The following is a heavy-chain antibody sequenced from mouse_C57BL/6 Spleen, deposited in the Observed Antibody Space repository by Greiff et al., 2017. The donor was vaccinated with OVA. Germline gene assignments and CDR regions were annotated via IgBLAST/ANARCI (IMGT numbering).Heavy chain of an antibody. J-gene: IGHJ3*01. V-gene: IGHV1-69*01. CDR3: ARSTAQATSFAY. CDR1: GYTFTSYW. D-gene: IGHD3-2*02. Sequence: QVQLQQSGAELVMPGASVKLSCKASGYTFTSYWMHWVKQRPGQGLEWIGEIDPSDSYTNYNQKFKGKSTLTVDKSSSTAYMQLSSLTSEDSAVYYCARSTAQATSFAYWGQGTLVTVSA. CDR2: IDPSDSYT.